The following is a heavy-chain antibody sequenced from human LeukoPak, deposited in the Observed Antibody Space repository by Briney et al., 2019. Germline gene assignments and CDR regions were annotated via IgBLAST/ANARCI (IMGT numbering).Heavy chain of an antibody. V-gene: IGHV3-21*01. D-gene: IGHD7-27*01. CDR2: ITSSSSSM. J-gene: IGHJ4*02. CDR3: ARDLAWGGY. Sequence: GGSLRLSCVASGFTFSIYTMSWVRQAPGKGLEWVSSITSSSSSMYSADSVKGRLTTSRDNAKNSLYLQMNSLRAEDTAVYYCARDLAWGGYWGQGTLVTVSS. CDR1: GFTFSIYT.